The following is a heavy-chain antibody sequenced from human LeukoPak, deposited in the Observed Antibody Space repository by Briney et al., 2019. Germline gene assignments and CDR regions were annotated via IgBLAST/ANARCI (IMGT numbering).Heavy chain of an antibody. CDR3: ARAPRGYYYDSSGYYYFDY. V-gene: IGHV6-1*01. J-gene: IGHJ4*02. CDR2: TYYRSKWYN. CDR1: GDSVSSNSAA. Sequence: SQTLSLTCAISGDSVSSNSAAWNWIRQSPSRGLEWLGRTYYRSKWYNDYAVSVKSRITISPDTSKNQFSLQLNSVTPEDTAVYYCARAPRGYYYDSSGYYYFDYWGQGTLVTVSS. D-gene: IGHD3-22*01.